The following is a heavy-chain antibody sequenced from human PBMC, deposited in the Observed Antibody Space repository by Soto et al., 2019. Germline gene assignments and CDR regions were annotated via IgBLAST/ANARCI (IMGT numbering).Heavy chain of an antibody. V-gene: IGHV4-59*11. CDR2: IYNSGST. Sequence: SETLSLTCTVSGASLSGRYWNWVRQPPGQGLEWIGNIYNSGSTKYNSSLKSRVIISLDTSKNQVSLSLNSVTATDTAMYYCARHPIISFVGATVTGYYGMDVWGQGTTVTVSS. CDR1: GASLSGRY. CDR3: ARHPIISFVGATVTGYYGMDV. J-gene: IGHJ6*02. D-gene: IGHD1-26*01.